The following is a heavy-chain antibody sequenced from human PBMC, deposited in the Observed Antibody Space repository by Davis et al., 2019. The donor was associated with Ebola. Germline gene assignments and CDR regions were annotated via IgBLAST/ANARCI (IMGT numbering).Heavy chain of an antibody. J-gene: IGHJ4*02. Sequence: MPSETLSLSYTVSGGSISSTSYYWAWIRQPPGKGLEWIGSIYSSGSTYYNPSLKSRLTISVDTSKNHFSLKLSSVTAADTAVYYCARVKYSSSADFDYWGQGTLVTVSS. D-gene: IGHD6-13*01. V-gene: IGHV4-39*02. CDR2: IYSSGST. CDR1: GGSISSTSYY. CDR3: ARVKYSSSADFDY.